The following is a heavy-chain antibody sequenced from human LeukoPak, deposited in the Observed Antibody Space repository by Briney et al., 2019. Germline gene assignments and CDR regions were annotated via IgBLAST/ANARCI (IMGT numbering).Heavy chain of an antibody. CDR1: GFTVSSNY. CDR2: IYSGGST. CDR3: AIERSSCEGDCSDY. Sequence: GGSLRLSCEGSGFTVSSNYMSWVRQAPGKGPEWVSVIYSGGSTYYAGSVKGRFTISKDNSKNTLYLQMNSLRAEDTAVYYSAIERSSCEGDCSDYWRQGTLVTVSS. J-gene: IGHJ4*02. V-gene: IGHV3-53*01. D-gene: IGHD2-21*02.